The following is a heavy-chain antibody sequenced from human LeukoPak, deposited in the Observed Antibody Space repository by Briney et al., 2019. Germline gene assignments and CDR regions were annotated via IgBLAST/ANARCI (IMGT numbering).Heavy chain of an antibody. CDR2: INPSGGST. V-gene: IGHV1-46*01. Sequence: ASVKVSCKASGYTFTSYYMHWVRQAPGQGLEWMGIINPSGGSTSYAQKFQGRVTMTRDTSTSTVYMELSSLRSEDTAVYYCARSNIVVVPAAMLVLSGVDVWGQGTTVTVSS. D-gene: IGHD2-2*01. CDR3: ARSNIVVVPAAMLVLSGVDV. J-gene: IGHJ6*02. CDR1: GYTFTSYY.